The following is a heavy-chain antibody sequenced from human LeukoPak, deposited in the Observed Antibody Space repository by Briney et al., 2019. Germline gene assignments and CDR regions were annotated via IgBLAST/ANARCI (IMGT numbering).Heavy chain of an antibody. V-gene: IGHV1-69*13. CDR2: IIPIFGTA. Sequence: ALVKVSCKASVGTFSSYAISWVRQAPGQGLEWMGGIIPIFGTANYAQKFQGRVTITADESTSTAYMELSSLRSEDTAVYYCARVLSQLLLSYWGQGTLVTVSS. CDR3: ARVLSQLLLSY. J-gene: IGHJ4*02. D-gene: IGHD2-2*01. CDR1: VGTFSSYA.